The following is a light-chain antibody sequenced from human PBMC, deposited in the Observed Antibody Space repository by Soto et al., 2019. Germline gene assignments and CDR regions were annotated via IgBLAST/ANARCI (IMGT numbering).Light chain of an antibody. CDR3: QQYNNWWT. J-gene: IGKJ1*01. V-gene: IGKV3-15*01. CDR1: QSVSSS. Sequence: DIMMMQSPATLSVFPGERATLSCRASQSVSSSLAWYQQKPGQAPRLLIYGASTRATGIPARFSGSGSGTEFTLTINSMKSEDFAVYYCQQYNNWWTFGQGTKVDIK. CDR2: GAS.